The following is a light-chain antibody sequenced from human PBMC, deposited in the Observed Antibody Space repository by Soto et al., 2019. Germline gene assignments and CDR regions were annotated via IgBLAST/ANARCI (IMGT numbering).Light chain of an antibody. CDR1: QIVSTTY. J-gene: IGKJ2*01. Sequence: EIVLTQSPGTLSLSPGERATLSCRASQIVSTTYLAWYQQKPGQASRLLIYGSSSRAPGIPDRFSGSGSGTDFTLTISRLEPEDFAVYYCQQYAASPMYTFGQGTKLEI. CDR3: QQYAASPMYT. CDR2: GSS. V-gene: IGKV3-20*01.